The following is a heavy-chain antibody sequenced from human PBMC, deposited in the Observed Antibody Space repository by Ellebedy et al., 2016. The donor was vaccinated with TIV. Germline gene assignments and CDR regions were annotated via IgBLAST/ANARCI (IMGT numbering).Heavy chain of an antibody. CDR1: GGSISSYY. CDR3: AREAVEVATIEDHYYYMDV. CDR2: IYYSGST. J-gene: IGHJ6*03. Sequence: SETLSLTCTVSGGSISSYYWSWIRQPPGKGLEWIGYIYYSGSTNYNPSLKSRVTISVDTSKNQFSLMLSSVTAADTAVYYCAREAVEVATIEDHYYYMDVWGKGTTVTVSS. V-gene: IGHV4-59*01. D-gene: IGHD5-24*01.